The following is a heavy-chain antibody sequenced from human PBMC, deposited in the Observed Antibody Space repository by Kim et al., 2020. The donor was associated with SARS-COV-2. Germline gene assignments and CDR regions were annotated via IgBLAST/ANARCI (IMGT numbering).Heavy chain of an antibody. V-gene: IGHV1-3*01. CDR1: GYTFTSYA. CDR2: INAGNGNT. J-gene: IGHJ6*02. CDR3: TREGDHDYGDYPLVDYYYYGMDV. Sequence: ASVKVSCKASGYTFTSYAMHWVRQAPGQRLEWMGWINAGNGNTKYSQKFQGRVTITRDTSASTAYMELSSLRSEDTAVYYCTREGDHDYGDYPLVDYYYYGMDVWGQGTTVTVSS. D-gene: IGHD4-17*01.